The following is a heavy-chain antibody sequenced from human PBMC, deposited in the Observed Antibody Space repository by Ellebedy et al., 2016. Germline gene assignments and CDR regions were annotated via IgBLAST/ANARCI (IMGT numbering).Heavy chain of an antibody. CDR3: AKLLSVAGTRGYFDY. Sequence: GGSLRLXXAASGFTFSSYAMSWVRQAPGKGLEWVSAISGSGGSTYYTDSVKGRFTISRDNSKNTLYLQMNSLRAEDTAVYYCAKLLSVAGTRGYFDYWGQGTLVTVSS. D-gene: IGHD6-19*01. J-gene: IGHJ4*02. CDR1: GFTFSSYA. V-gene: IGHV3-23*01. CDR2: ISGSGGST.